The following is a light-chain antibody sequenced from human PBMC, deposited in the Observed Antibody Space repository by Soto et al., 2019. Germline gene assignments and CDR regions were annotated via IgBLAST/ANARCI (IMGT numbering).Light chain of an antibody. CDR2: GAS. CDR3: QQYNPYSRT. V-gene: IGKV3-20*01. Sequence: IVLTQSPGPLSLSPGERATLSCRASQSVSNNYLAWYQQKPGQAPRLLIYGASNRATGIPSRFSGSGSGTDFTLTISSLQPDDFAMYYCQQYNPYSRTFGQGTKVDI. J-gene: IGKJ1*01. CDR1: QSVSNNY.